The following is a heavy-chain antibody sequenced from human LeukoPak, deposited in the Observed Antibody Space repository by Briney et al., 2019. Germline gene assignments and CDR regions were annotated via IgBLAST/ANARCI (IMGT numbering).Heavy chain of an antibody. D-gene: IGHD2-2*01. CDR3: ARGYCSSTSCYRYMDV. Sequence: SVKVSCKASGGTFSSYAISWVRQAPGQGLEWMGGIIPIFGTANYAQKFQGRVTITTDESTSTAYMELSSLRSEDTAVYYCARGYCSSTSCYRYMDVWGKGTTVTVSS. V-gene: IGHV1-69*05. CDR2: IIPIFGTA. J-gene: IGHJ6*03. CDR1: GGTFSSYA.